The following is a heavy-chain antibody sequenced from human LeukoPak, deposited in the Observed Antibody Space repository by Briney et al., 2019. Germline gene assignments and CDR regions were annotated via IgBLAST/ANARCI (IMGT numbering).Heavy chain of an antibody. CDR1: GYTFTSYY. Sequence: ASVKVSCKASGYTFTSYYMHWVRQAPGQGLEWMGIINPSGGSTSYAQKFQGRVTMTRNTSISTAYMELSSLRSEDTAVYYCARGRGYSYGKGEFFDYWGQGTLVTVSS. J-gene: IGHJ4*02. CDR2: INPSGGST. CDR3: ARGRGYSYGKGEFFDY. D-gene: IGHD5-18*01. V-gene: IGHV1-46*01.